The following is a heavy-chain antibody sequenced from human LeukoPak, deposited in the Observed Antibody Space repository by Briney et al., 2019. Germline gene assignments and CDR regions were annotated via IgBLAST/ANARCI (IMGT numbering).Heavy chain of an antibody. V-gene: IGHV4-34*01. CDR2: INHSGST. CDR1: GGAFSGYY. D-gene: IGHD3-10*01. J-gene: IGHJ6*03. Sequence: NPSESLSLTCAVSGGAFSGYYWSWVRQPPGKGLEWIGEINHSGSTNYNPSLKSRVTISVDTSKNKILLELRSVTAADTAVYYCARQESDGSGSYYNSDYMDVWGKGTTVTVSS. CDR3: ARQESDGSGSYYNSDYMDV.